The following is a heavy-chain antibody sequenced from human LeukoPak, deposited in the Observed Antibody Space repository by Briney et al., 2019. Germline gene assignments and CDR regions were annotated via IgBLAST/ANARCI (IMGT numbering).Heavy chain of an antibody. CDR2: ISGSGGST. V-gene: IGHV3-23*01. CDR1: GFTFSSYG. CDR3: AKDLGHSYGARFDY. D-gene: IGHD5-18*01. J-gene: IGHJ4*02. Sequence: PGGSLRLSCAASGFTFSSYGMSWVRQAPGKGLEWVSAISGSGGSTYYADSVKGRFTISRDNSKNTLYLQMNSLRAEDTAVYYCAKDLGHSYGARFDYWGQGTLVTVSS.